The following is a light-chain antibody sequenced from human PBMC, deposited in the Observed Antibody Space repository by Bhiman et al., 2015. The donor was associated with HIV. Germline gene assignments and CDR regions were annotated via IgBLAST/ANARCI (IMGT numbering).Light chain of an antibody. CDR3: SSYTSSSTAYV. J-gene: IGLJ1*01. CDR2: DVS. CDR1: TSDVGGYNY. V-gene: IGLV2-14*03. Sequence: QSALTQPASVSGSPGQSITISCTGTTSDVGGYNYVSWYQQHPGKGPKLMIYDVSXRPSGVSNRFSGSKSGNTASLTISGLQAEDEADYYCSSYTSSSTAYVFGTGTKVTVL.